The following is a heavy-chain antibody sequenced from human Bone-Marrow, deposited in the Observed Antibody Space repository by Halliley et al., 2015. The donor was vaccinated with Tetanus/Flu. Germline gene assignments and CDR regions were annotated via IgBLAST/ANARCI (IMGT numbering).Heavy chain of an antibody. J-gene: IGHJ6*02. Sequence: TLSLTCTVSGGSISSNYWTWIRQPPGKGLEWIGYIYYTGSTNYNPSLKSRVTMSLDTSKNHFSLTLSSVTDADTAVYYCATYYSARSYYGMDVWGQGTTVTVSS. CDR3: ATYYSARSYYGMDV. V-gene: IGHV4-59*08. CDR2: IYYTGST. CDR1: GGSISSNY. D-gene: IGHD3-10*01.